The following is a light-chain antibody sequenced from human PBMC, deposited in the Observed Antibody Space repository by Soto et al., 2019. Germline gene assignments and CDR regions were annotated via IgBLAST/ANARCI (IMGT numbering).Light chain of an antibody. CDR1: QSISSW. J-gene: IGKJ1*01. CDR2: DAS. CDR3: QQYNSYWT. V-gene: IGKV1-5*01. Sequence: DIQMAQSPSTLSASVGDTVTITCRASQSISSWLAWYQQKPGKAPKLLIYDASSLESGVPSRFSGSGSGTEFTLTISSLQPDDLATYYCQQYNSYWTFGQGTKVDIK.